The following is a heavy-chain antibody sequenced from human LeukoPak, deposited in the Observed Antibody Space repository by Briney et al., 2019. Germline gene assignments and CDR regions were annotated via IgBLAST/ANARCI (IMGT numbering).Heavy chain of an antibody. CDR2: IYYSGRT. CDR3: ARGFYSPAY. Sequence: SETLSLTCTVSGGSIGSYYWSWIRQPPGKGLEWVGYIYYSGRTFHNPSLKSRVTMSVDTSKNQFSLKLSSVTAADTAIYYCARGFYSPAYWGQGTLVTVSS. D-gene: IGHD4-11*01. CDR1: GGSIGSYY. J-gene: IGHJ4*02. V-gene: IGHV4-59*01.